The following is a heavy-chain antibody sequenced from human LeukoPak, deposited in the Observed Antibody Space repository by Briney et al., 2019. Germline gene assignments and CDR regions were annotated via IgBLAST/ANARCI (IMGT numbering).Heavy chain of an antibody. V-gene: IGHV3-30*18. CDR2: ISYDGSNK. CDR3: AKALTSGWYLDAFNI. D-gene: IGHD6-19*01. CDR1: GFTFSSWG. Sequence: GGSLRLSCAASGFTFSSWGMHWVRQAPGKGLEWVAVISYDGSNKYYADSVKGRFTISRDNSKDTLFLEMNSLRAEDTAVYYCAKALTSGWYLDAFNIWGQGTMVTVSS. J-gene: IGHJ3*02.